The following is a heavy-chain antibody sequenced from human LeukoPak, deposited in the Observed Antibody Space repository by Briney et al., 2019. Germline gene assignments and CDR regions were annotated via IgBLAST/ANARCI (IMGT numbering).Heavy chain of an antibody. CDR2: IYYSGNT. J-gene: IGHJ4*02. CDR3: AREQYTYGRAAFDY. V-gene: IGHV4-59*01. Sequence: PSETLSLTCTVSGGSISSYYWSWIRQPPGKGLEWIGYIYYSGNTDFNPSLKSRVTMSVDTSKNRFSLNLTSVTAADTAVYYCAREQYTYGRAAFDYWGQGTLVTVSS. D-gene: IGHD5-18*01. CDR1: GGSISSYY.